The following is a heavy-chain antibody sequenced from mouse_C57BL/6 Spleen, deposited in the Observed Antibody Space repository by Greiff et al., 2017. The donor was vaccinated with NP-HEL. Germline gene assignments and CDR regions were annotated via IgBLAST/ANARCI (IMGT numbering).Heavy chain of an antibody. CDR3: TRRIYSSFDY. CDR1: GYTFTDYE. J-gene: IGHJ2*01. Sequence: QVQLKQSGAELVRPGASVTLSCKASGYTFTDYEMHWVKQTPVHGLEWIGAIDPETGGTAYNQKFKGKAILTADKSSSTAYMELRSLTSEDSAVYYCTRRIYSSFDYWGQGTTLTVSS. CDR2: IDPETGGT. D-gene: IGHD2-12*01. V-gene: IGHV1-15*01.